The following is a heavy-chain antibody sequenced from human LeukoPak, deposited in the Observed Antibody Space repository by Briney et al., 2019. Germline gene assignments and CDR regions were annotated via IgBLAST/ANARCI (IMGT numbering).Heavy chain of an antibody. CDR1: GFTFSSYA. Sequence: GSLRLSCAASGFTFSSYAMSWVRQAPGKGLEWVSAISGSGGSTYYADSVKGRFTISRDNSKNTLYLQTNSLRAEDTAVYYCAKQEYYYDSSGYYFNYWGQGTLVTVSS. J-gene: IGHJ4*02. D-gene: IGHD3-22*01. CDR3: AKQEYYYDSSGYYFNY. CDR2: ISGSGGST. V-gene: IGHV3-23*01.